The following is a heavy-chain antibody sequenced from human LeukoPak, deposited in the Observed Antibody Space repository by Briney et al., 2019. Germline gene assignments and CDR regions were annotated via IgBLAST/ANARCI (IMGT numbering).Heavy chain of an antibody. CDR2: ISSSSSTI. Sequence: GGSLRLSCAASGFTFSNYTMNWVRQAPGKGLEWVSYISSSSSTIYYADSLKGRFTISRDNAKKSLYLQMNSVRAEDTAVYYCAREALCGIDCSFYSDYLGRGTLVTVSS. CDR1: GFTFSNYT. CDR3: AREALCGIDCSFYSDY. J-gene: IGHJ4*02. D-gene: IGHD2-21*02. V-gene: IGHV3-48*01.